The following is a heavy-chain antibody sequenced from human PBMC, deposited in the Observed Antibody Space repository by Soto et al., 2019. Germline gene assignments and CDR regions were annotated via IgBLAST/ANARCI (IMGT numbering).Heavy chain of an antibody. J-gene: IGHJ1*01. CDR2: ISAYTANR. Sequence: QVHLVQSGAEVKKPGASVKVSCKASGHIFPSYGVTWVRQAPGQGLEWMGGISAYTANRNYAQRHQDRLTMTTDTSTTTAYMELRRLRADDTAVYYCVVVRDSASAAGDWAQGTLVIVSS. D-gene: IGHD2-15*01. V-gene: IGHV1-18*01. CDR3: VVVRDSASAAGD. CDR1: GHIFPSYG.